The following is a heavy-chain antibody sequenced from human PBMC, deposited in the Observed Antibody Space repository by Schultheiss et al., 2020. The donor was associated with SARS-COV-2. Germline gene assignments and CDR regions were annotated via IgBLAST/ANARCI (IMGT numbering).Heavy chain of an antibody. V-gene: IGHV3-30*04. J-gene: IGHJ6*02. CDR2: ISYDGSNK. CDR3: ARDSSGQYYYYGMDV. D-gene: IGHD3-22*01. Sequence: GESLKISCAASGFTFSSHAMSWVRQAPGKGLEWVAVISYDGSNKYYADSVKGRFTISRDNSKNTLYLQMNSLRAEDTAVYYCARDSSGQYYYYGMDVWGQGTTVTVSS. CDR1: GFTFSSHA.